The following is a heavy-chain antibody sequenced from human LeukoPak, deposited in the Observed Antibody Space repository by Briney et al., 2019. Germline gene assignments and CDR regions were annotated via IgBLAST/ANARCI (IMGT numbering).Heavy chain of an antibody. V-gene: IGHV4-39*07. CDR3: ARVSPGSGSYYFDF. CDR2: IYYSGST. CDR1: GGSISSSSYY. J-gene: IGHJ4*02. Sequence: SETLSLTCTVSGGSISSSSYYWGWIRQPPGKGLEWIGSIYYSGSTYYNPSLKSRVTISVDTSKNQFSLKLSSVTAADTAVYYCARVSPGSGSYYFDFWGQGTLVTVSS. D-gene: IGHD3-10*01.